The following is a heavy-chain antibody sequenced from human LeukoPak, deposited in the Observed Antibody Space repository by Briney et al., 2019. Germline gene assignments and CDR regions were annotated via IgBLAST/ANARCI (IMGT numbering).Heavy chain of an antibody. CDR1: GGSFSGYY. V-gene: IGHV4-34*01. J-gene: IGHJ4*02. CDR3: ARGLGVGYCSSTSCYTAGSSNLDGFDY. CDR2: INHSGST. D-gene: IGHD2-2*02. Sequence: SETLSLTCAVYGGSFSGYYWSWIRQPPGKGLEWIGEINHSGSTNYNPSLKSRVTISVDTSKNQFSLKLSSETAADTAVYCCARGLGVGYCSSTSCYTAGSSNLDGFDYWGQGTLVTVSS.